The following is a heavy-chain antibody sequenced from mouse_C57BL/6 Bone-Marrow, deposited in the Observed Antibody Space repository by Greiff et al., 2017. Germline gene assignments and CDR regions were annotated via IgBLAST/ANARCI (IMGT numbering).Heavy chain of an antibody. CDR3: ARTYYSNSRYFDV. Sequence: VQLQQPGAELVLPGASVKLSCKASGYTFTSYWMHWVKQRPGQGLEWIGEIDPSDSYTNYNQKSKGKSTLTVDKSTSTAYMQLSSLTSEDSAVYYCARTYYSNSRYFDVWGTGTTVTVSS. CDR1: GYTFTSYW. CDR2: IDPSDSYT. J-gene: IGHJ1*03. V-gene: IGHV1-69*01. D-gene: IGHD2-5*01.